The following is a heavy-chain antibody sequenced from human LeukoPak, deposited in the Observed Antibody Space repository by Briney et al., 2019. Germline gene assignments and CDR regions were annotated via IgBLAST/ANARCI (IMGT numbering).Heavy chain of an antibody. CDR2: IYHSGST. CDR3: ARASHRGGYGDYGYYYFDY. CDR1: GGSISSGGYS. V-gene: IGHV4-30-2*01. D-gene: IGHD4-17*01. Sequence: PSQTLSLTCAVSGGSISSGGYSWSWIRQPPGKGLEWIGYIYHSGSTYYNPSLESRDTISVDRSKNQFSLKLSSVTAADTAVYYCARASHRGGYGDYGYYYFDYWGQGTLVTVSS. J-gene: IGHJ4*02.